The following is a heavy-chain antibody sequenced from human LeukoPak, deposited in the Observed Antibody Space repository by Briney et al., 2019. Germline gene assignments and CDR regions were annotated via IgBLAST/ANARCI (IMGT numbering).Heavy chain of an antibody. CDR1: GGSISSYY. J-gene: IGHJ4*02. CDR2: IYYSGST. CDR3: ARGRGSYPKYYFDY. Sequence: PSETLSLTCTVSGGSISSYYWSWIRQPPGKGLEWIGYIYYSGSTNYNPSLKSRVTISVDTSKNQFSLKLSSVTAADTAVYYCARGRGSYPKYYFDYWGQGTLVTVSS. D-gene: IGHD1-26*01. V-gene: IGHV4-59*08.